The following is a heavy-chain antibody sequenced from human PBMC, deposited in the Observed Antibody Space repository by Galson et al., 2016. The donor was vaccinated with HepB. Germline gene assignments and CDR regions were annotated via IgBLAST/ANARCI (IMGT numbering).Heavy chain of an antibody. V-gene: IGHV3-53*01. CDR2: IFNGGET. Sequence: SLRLSCAASGFTVSSHYMSWVRQAPGKGLEWVSIIFNGGETFYADSVKGRFTTSRDRSKNTVYLQMNNLRVDDTAVYYCVTDHGPSGWLNWGQGTLVTVSS. J-gene: IGHJ1*01. D-gene: IGHD6-19*01. CDR1: GFTVSSHY. CDR3: VTDHGPSGWLN.